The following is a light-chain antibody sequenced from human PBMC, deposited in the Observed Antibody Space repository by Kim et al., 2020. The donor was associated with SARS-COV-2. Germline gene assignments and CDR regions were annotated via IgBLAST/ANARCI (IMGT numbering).Light chain of an antibody. CDR2: EVN. Sequence: QSALTQPPSASGSPGQSVTISCTGTSSDVGGYNYVSWYQQHPGKAPKLMIYEVNKRPSGVPDRFSGSKSGNTASLTVSGLQAEDEADYYCSSYVTTNNYVFGTGTKVTVL. J-gene: IGLJ1*01. CDR3: SSYVTTNNYV. V-gene: IGLV2-8*01. CDR1: SSDVGGYNY.